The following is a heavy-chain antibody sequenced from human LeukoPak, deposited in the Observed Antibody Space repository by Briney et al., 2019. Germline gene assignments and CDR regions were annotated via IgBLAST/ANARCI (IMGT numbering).Heavy chain of an antibody. V-gene: IGHV3-23*01. D-gene: IGHD5-12*01. J-gene: IGHJ6*03. CDR2: ITGSGGGT. CDR3: AKFVGSAYGSVWQYFYYYMDV. CDR1: GFTSSSYW. Sequence: GGSLRLSCAASGFTSSSYWMTWVRQTPGKGLEWVSSITGSGGGTYYADSVKGRFTISRDNSKNTLYLQMNSLRAEDTALYYCAKFVGSAYGSVWQYFYYYMDVWGKGTTVTVSS.